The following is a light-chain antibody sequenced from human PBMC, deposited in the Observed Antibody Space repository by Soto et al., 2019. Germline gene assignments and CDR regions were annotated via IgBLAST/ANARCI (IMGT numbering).Light chain of an antibody. V-gene: IGKV3-15*01. CDR1: QSISNL. J-gene: IGKJ5*01. CDR3: QQYYDWPIT. Sequence: EIVMTQSPATLSVSPGERATLSCRASQSISNLLAWYQQKPGQAPRLLIYGASTRATGFPDRFSGSGSGTEFTLTISSLHSEDFAVYYCQQYYDWPITFGQGTQLEIK. CDR2: GAS.